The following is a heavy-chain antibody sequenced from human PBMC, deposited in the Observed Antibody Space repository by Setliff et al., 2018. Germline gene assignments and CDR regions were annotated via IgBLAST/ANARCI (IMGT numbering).Heavy chain of an antibody. V-gene: IGHV1-46*01. CDR3: ARGGMAAANRKGVFEY. Sequence: ASVKVSCKASGYIFAGYYMHWVRQAPGQGLEWMGIINPGGGSASYAEKVQGRVTMTRETSTSTFYMEVNILRSDDTAVYYCARGGMAAANRKGVFEYWGQGTLVTVSS. CDR1: GYIFAGYY. J-gene: IGHJ4*02. CDR2: INPGGGSA. D-gene: IGHD6-13*01.